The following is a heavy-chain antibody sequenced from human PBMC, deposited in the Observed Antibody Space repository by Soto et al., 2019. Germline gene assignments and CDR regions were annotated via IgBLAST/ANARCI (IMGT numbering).Heavy chain of an antibody. CDR2: IYHSGST. CDR1: GGSISSVNYY. D-gene: IGHD5-12*01. Sequence: SETLSLTCTVSGGSISSVNYYCSWIRQHPGKGLEWIGYIYHSGSTYYNPSLKSRVSISVDRSKNQFSLKLVSVTAADTAVYYSARNYSAYDKGYWFDPWGQGTLVTVSS. V-gene: IGHV4-31*03. CDR3: ARNYSAYDKGYWFDP. J-gene: IGHJ5*02.